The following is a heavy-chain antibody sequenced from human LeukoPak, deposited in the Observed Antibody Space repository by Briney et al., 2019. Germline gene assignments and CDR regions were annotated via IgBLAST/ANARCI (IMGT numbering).Heavy chain of an antibody. D-gene: IGHD2-8*01. V-gene: IGHV4-34*01. CDR1: GGSFSGYY. CDR2: INHSGST. Sequence: PSETLSLTCAVYGGSFSGYYWSWIRQPPGKGLEWIGEINHSGSTNYNPSLKSRVTISVDTSKNQFSLKLSSVTAADTAVYYCARIGAGVNFDYWGQGTLVTVSS. J-gene: IGHJ4*02. CDR3: ARIGAGVNFDY.